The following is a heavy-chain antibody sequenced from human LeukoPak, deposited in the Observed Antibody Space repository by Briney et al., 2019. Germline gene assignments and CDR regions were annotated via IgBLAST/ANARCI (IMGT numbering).Heavy chain of an antibody. V-gene: IGHV3-30*02. CDR1: GFTFSSYG. CDR2: IRYDGSNK. D-gene: IGHD4-17*01. Sequence: HPGGSLRLSCAASGFTFSSYGMHWVRQAPGKGLEWVAFIRYDGSNKYYADSVKGQFTISRDNSKNTLYLQMNSLRSEDTAVYYCARGGGDYDPPRDDAFDIWGQGTMVTVSS. CDR3: ARGGGDYDPPRDDAFDI. J-gene: IGHJ3*02.